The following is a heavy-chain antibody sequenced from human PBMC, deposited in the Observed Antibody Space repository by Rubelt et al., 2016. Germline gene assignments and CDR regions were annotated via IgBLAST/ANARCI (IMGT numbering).Heavy chain of an antibody. V-gene: IGHV4-4*02. CDR3: ASAATAAMAEIPGGFDY. J-gene: IGHJ4*02. CDR1: GGSISSSNW. D-gene: IGHD5-18*01. Sequence: TLSLTCAVSGGSISSSNWWSWVRQPPGKGLEWIGAIYHSGSTTYNPSLKSRVTFSVAKSKNQFSLKLSSVTAADTAVYYCASAATAAMAEIPGGFDYWGQGTLVTVSS. CDR2: IYHSGST.